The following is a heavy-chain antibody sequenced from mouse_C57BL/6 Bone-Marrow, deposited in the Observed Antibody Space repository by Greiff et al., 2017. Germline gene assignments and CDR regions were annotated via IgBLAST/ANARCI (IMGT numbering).Heavy chain of an antibody. Sequence: VQLQQSGPELVKPGASVKISCKASGYAFSSSWMNWVKQRPGKGLEWIGRIYPGDGDTNYNGKFKGKATLTADKSSSTAYMQLSSLTSEDSAVYFCARYYYDYWGQGTTLTVSS. V-gene: IGHV1-82*01. CDR3: ARYYYDY. CDR1: GYAFSSSW. CDR2: IYPGDGDT. J-gene: IGHJ2*01.